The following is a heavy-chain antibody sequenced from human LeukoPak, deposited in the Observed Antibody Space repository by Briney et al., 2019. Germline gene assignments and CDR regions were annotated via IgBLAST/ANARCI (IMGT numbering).Heavy chain of an antibody. CDR2: IYHSGNT. V-gene: IGHV4-4*02. D-gene: IGHD2-2*01. J-gene: IGHJ5*02. CDR3: ARESSRDCRTTSCYEVFDP. Sequence: PSGTLSLTCAVSGDSITSSNWWSWVRQPPEKGLEWIGEIYHSGNTNYNPPLKSRVTISFDKSKNQFSLKLSSVTAADTAVYYCARESSRDCRTTSCYEVFDPWGQGTLVTVSS. CDR1: GDSITSSNW.